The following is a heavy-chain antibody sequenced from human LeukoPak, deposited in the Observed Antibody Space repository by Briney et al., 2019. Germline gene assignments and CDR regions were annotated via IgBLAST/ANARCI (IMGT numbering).Heavy chain of an antibody. CDR3: ARALSAGIAVAGTRY. Sequence: GGSLRLSCAASGFTFSSYSMIWVRQAPGKGLEWVSYISSSSSTIYYADSVKGRFTISRDNAKNSLYLQMNSLRAEDTAVYYCARALSAGIAVAGTRYWGQGTLVTVSS. V-gene: IGHV3-48*01. CDR1: GFTFSSYS. CDR2: ISSSSSTI. D-gene: IGHD6-19*01. J-gene: IGHJ4*02.